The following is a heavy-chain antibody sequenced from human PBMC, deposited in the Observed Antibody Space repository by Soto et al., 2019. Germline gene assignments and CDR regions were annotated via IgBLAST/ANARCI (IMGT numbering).Heavy chain of an antibody. CDR2: ISGSGGGT. CDR1: GFTFSNYA. CDR3: AKVGRGATTITDYYYYGLDV. Sequence: EVQLLESGGGLVQPGGSLRLSCAASGFTFSNYAVTWVRQTPGKGLEWVSGISGSGGGTYYADSVKGRFTISRDNSKSTLYLQRNGLRAGDTAVFYCAKVGRGATTITDYYYYGLDVGAKGTTVTVPS. J-gene: IGHJ6*04. D-gene: IGHD3-10*01. V-gene: IGHV3-23*01.